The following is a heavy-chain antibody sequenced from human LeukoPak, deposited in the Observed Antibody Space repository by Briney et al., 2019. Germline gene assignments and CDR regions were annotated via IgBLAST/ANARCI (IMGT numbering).Heavy chain of an antibody. CDR2: ISSSGSTI. V-gene: IGHV3-48*03. CDR3: ARDRYSGSYPLDY. J-gene: IGHJ4*02. CDR1: GFSLSNYE. Sequence: GGSLRLSCAASGFSLSNYEINWVRQAPGKGLEWVSYISSSGSTIYYADSVKGRFTISRDNAKNSLFLQMNSLRAEDTAVYYCARDRYSGSYPLDYWGQGTLVTVSS. D-gene: IGHD1-26*01.